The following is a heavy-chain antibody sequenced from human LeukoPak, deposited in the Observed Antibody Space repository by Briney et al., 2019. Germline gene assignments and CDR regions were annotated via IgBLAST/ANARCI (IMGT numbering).Heavy chain of an antibody. D-gene: IGHD3-22*01. J-gene: IGHJ5*02. V-gene: IGHV3-30*02. CDR3: ARKGRGDSSGYPT. CDR1: GFTFSSYG. Sequence: GGSLRLSCAASGFTFSSYGMHWVRQAPGKGLEWVAFIRYDGSNKYYADSVKGRFTISRDNSKNTLYLQMNSLRAEDTAVYYCARKGRGDSSGYPTWGQGTPVTVSS. CDR2: IRYDGSNK.